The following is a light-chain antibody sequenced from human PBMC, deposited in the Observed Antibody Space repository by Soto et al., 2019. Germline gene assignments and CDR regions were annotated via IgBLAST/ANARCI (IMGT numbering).Light chain of an antibody. CDR2: AAS. V-gene: IGKV3-15*01. CDR1: QSVIRY. J-gene: IGKJ1*01. CDR3: HQYNNWPWT. Sequence: EIVLPPSLGTLSLSAGERATISCRASQSVIRYLAWYQQTPGQAPRLLIYAASTRATGIPVRFSGSGSETEFTLTIRSLQSEDFALYYCHQYNNWPWTFGQGTKVDIK.